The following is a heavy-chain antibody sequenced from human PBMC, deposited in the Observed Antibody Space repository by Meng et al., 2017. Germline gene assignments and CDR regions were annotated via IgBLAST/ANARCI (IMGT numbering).Heavy chain of an antibody. CDR1: GFTFDDYG. CDR2: ISSSSSYI. CDR3: ARDKGRGYCSSTSCYGAFDI. J-gene: IGHJ3*02. V-gene: IGHV3-21*01. D-gene: IGHD2-2*01. Sequence: GGSLRLSCAASGFTFDDYGMNWVRQAPGKGLEWVSSISSSSSYIYYADSVKGRFTISRDNAKNSLYLQMNSLGAEDTAVYYCARDKGRGYCSSTSCYGAFDIWGQGTMVTVSS.